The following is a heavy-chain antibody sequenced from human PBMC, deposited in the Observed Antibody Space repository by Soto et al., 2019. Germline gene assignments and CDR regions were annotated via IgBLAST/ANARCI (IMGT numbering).Heavy chain of an antibody. Sequence: PSETLSLTCTVSGGSISSSSYYWGWIRQPPGKGLEWIGSIYYSGSTYYNPSLKSRVTISVDTSKNQFSLKLSSVTAADTAVYYCARPATGYWYFDLWGRGTLVTFSS. CDR3: ARPATGYWYFDL. J-gene: IGHJ2*01. CDR1: GGSISSSSYY. V-gene: IGHV4-39*01. CDR2: IYYSGST.